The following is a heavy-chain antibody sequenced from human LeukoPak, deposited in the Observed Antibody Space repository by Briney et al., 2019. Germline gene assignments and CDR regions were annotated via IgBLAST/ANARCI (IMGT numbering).Heavy chain of an antibody. Sequence: PSETLSLTCTVSGGSISSSSHYWGWFRQPPGKGLEWIGYIYYSGSPFCNPSLKSRVTMSVDTSKNQFSLRLNSVTAADTAVYYCARGPTVTTDYWGQGTLVTVSS. CDR1: GGSISSSSHY. CDR3: ARGPTVTTDY. V-gene: IGHV4-39*01. CDR2: IYYSGSP. J-gene: IGHJ4*02. D-gene: IGHD4-17*01.